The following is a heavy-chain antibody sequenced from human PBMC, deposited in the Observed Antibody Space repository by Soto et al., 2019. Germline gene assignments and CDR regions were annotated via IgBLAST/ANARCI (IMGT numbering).Heavy chain of an antibody. D-gene: IGHD2-2*01. CDR2: VSWNSGTM. CDR3: AKGFCSSTRCLTYSYMDV. J-gene: IGHJ6*03. CDR1: GFSFDEYA. V-gene: IGHV3-9*01. Sequence: EVQLVESGGGLVQPGRSLRLSCAASGFSFDEYAMHWVRHAPGKGLEWVSGVSWNSGTMGYGDSVRGRFAISRDNAKNSLYLQMNSLTTEDTALYYCAKGFCSSTRCLTYSYMDVWGKGTTVTVSS.